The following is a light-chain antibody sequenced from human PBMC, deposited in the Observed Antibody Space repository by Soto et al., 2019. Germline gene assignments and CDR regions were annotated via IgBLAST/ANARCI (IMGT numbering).Light chain of an antibody. CDR3: CSYAGSYTLVV. V-gene: IGLV2-11*01. CDR2: DVS. Sequence: QSVLTQPRSVSGSPGQSVTISCTGTSSDVGGYNYVSWYQQHPGKAPKLMIYDVSKRPSEVPDRFSGSKSGNTASLTISGLQAEDEADYYCCSYAGSYTLVVFGGGTKLTVL. J-gene: IGLJ2*01. CDR1: SSDVGGYNY.